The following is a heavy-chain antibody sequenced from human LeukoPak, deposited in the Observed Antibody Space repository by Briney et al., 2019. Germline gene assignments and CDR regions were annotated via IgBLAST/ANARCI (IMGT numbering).Heavy chain of an antibody. D-gene: IGHD6-13*01. CDR3: AKGSPPGIAAAGSTLWDY. Sequence: GGSLRLSCAASGFTFDDYAMHWVRQAPGKGLEWVSLISGDGGSTYYADSVKGRFTISRDNSKNSLYLQMNSLRTEDTALYYCAKGSPPGIAAAGSTLWDYWGQGTLVTVS. J-gene: IGHJ4*02. CDR1: GFTFDDYA. V-gene: IGHV3-43*02. CDR2: ISGDGGST.